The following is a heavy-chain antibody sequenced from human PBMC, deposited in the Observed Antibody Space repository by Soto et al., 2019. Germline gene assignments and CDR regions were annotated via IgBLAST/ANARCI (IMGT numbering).Heavy chain of an antibody. Sequence: LRLSCAASGFTFSSYAMSWVRQAPGKGLEWVSAISGSGGSTYYADSVKGRFTISRDNSKNTLYLQMNSLRAEDTAVYYCAKDRVVVVVATATLDYWGQGTLVTVSS. CDR2: ISGSGGST. CDR1: GFTFSSYA. J-gene: IGHJ4*02. CDR3: AKDRVVVVVATATLDY. V-gene: IGHV3-23*01. D-gene: IGHD2-15*01.